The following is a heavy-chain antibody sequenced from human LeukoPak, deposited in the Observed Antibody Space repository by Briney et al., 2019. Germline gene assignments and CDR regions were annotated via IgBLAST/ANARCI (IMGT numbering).Heavy chain of an antibody. J-gene: IGHJ3*02. V-gene: IGHV1-18*01. CDR3: ARDAAVATTFDI. CDR1: GGTFSSYA. Sequence: ASVKVSCKASGGTFSSYAISWVRQAPGQGLEWMGWISTYNGNTNYAQNVQGRVTMTTDTSTSTAYMELRSLRSDDTAVFYCARDAAVATTFDIWGQGTMVTVSS. D-gene: IGHD6-19*01. CDR2: ISTYNGNT.